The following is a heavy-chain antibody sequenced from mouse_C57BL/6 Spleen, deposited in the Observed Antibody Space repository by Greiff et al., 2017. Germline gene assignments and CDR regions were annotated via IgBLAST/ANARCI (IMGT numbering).Heavy chain of an antibody. CDR2: INPNNGGT. CDR3: ARGGITTVVPRAMDY. Sequence: EVKLMESGPELVKPGASVKMSCKASGYTFTDYNMHWVKQSHGKSLEWIGYINPNNGGTSYNQKFKGKATLTVNKSSSTAYMELRSLTSEDSAVYYCARGGITTVVPRAMDYWGQGTSVTVSS. J-gene: IGHJ4*01. D-gene: IGHD1-1*01. CDR1: GYTFTDYN. V-gene: IGHV1-22*01.